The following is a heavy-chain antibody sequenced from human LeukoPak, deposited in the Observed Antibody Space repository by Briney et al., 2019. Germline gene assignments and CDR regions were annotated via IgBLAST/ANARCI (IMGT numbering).Heavy chain of an antibody. CDR2: IYYSGST. J-gene: IGHJ4*02. D-gene: IGHD5-18*01. CDR3: ARVGYNYGLAFDS. V-gene: IGHV4-59*01. Sequence: SETLSLTCTVSGGSISSYYWSWIRQPPGKGLEWIGYIYYSGSTNYNPSLKSRVTISVDTSKNQFSLKLSSVTAADTAVYYCARVGYNYGLAFDSWGQGTLVTVSS. CDR1: GGSISSYY.